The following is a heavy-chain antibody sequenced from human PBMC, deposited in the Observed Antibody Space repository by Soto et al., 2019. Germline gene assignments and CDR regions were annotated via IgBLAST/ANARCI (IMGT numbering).Heavy chain of an antibody. J-gene: IGHJ5*02. CDR3: ARGSLDWNVVPWFDP. CDR1: GYTFTSYG. V-gene: IGHV1-18*01. Sequence: VKVSCKASGYTFTSYGISWVRQAPGQGLEWMGWISAYNGNTNYAQKLQGRVTMTTDTSTSTAYMELRSLRSDDTAVYYCARGSLDWNVVPWFDPWGQGTLVTVSS. D-gene: IGHD1-1*01. CDR2: ISAYNGNT.